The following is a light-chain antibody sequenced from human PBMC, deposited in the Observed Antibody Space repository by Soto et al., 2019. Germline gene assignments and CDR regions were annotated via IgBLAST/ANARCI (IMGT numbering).Light chain of an antibody. V-gene: IGLV2-14*01. J-gene: IGLJ1*01. CDR1: TSDIGGYYF. CDR3: SSYRSSTTPFV. Sequence: QSALTQPASVSGSPGQSITISCTGTTSDIGGYYFVSWFQQYPDKAPTLIIYDVSNRPSGSSSRFSGSKTGNTATLTISGLQAEDEADYYCSSYRSSTTPFVFGTGTKLTVL. CDR2: DVS.